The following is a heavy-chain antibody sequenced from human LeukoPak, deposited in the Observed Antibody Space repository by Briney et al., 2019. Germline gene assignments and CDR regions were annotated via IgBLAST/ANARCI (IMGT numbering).Heavy chain of an antibody. Sequence: GGSLRLSCAGSGFAFSSYNMNWVRQAPGRGLELVSYISSSSSTKYYADSVKGRFTISRDNAKNSLYLQMNSLRAEDTALYYCARGAEVQLWSYYFDYWGQGTLVTVSS. CDR2: ISSSSSTK. D-gene: IGHD5-18*01. V-gene: IGHV3-48*04. CDR3: ARGAEVQLWSYYFDY. CDR1: GFAFSSYN. J-gene: IGHJ4*02.